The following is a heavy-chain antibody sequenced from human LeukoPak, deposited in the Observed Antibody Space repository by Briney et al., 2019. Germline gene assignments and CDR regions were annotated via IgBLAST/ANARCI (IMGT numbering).Heavy chain of an antibody. J-gene: IGHJ4*02. CDR3: ARGDYYDSSGYYYLDY. CDR2: IYTSGST. Sequence: SETLSLTCTVSGGSISSGDYYWSWIRQPAGKGLEWIGRIYTSGSTNYNPSLKSRVTMSVDTSKNQFSLKLSSVTAADTAVYYCARGDYYDSSGYYYLDYWGQGTLVTVSS. D-gene: IGHD3-22*01. CDR1: GGSISSGDYY. V-gene: IGHV4-61*02.